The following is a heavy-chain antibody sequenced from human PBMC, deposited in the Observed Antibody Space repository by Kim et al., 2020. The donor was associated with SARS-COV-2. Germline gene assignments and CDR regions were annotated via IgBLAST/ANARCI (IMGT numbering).Heavy chain of an antibody. Sequence: SETLSLTCTVSVGSISSYYWSWIRQPPGKGLEWIGYIYYSGSTNYNPSLKSRVTISVDTSKNQFSLKLSSVTAADTAVYYCARNGLELYDAFDIWGQGTMVTVSP. J-gene: IGHJ3*02. V-gene: IGHV4-59*08. CDR1: VGSISSYY. D-gene: IGHD1-26*01. CDR2: IYYSGST. CDR3: ARNGLELYDAFDI.